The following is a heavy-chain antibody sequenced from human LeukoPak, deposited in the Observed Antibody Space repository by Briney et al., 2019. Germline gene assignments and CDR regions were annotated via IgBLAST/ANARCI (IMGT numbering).Heavy chain of an antibody. J-gene: IGHJ4*02. CDR1: GFTFSSSA. CDR2: ISYDGSNK. CDR3: ARDRSSSWYYFDFDY. V-gene: IGHV3-30-3*01. D-gene: IGHD6-13*01. Sequence: GLSLTLSCAASGFTFSSSAMHRVRQAPGKGLEWVAIISYDGSNKYCADSVKGRFTISRDNSRNTLYLQMNSLRAEDTAVYYCARDRSSSWYYFDFDYWGQGTLVTVSS.